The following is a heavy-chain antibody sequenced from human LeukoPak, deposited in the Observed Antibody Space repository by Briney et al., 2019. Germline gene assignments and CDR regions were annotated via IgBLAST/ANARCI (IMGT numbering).Heavy chain of an antibody. CDR2: TYYRSKWYN. Sequence: SQTLSLTCAISGDSVSSNSAAWNWIRQSPSRGLEWLGRTYYRSKWYNDYALSLKSRISINPDTSKKQFSLQLNSVTPEDTAVYYCARSYSSGWDFESWGQGTLVTVSS. CDR1: GDSVSSNSAA. CDR3: ARSYSSGWDFES. V-gene: IGHV6-1*01. D-gene: IGHD6-19*01. J-gene: IGHJ4*02.